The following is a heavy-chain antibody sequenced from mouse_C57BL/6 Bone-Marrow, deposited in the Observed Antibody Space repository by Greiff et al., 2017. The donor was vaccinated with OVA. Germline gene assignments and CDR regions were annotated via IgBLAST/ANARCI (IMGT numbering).Heavy chain of an antibody. CDR1: GFTFSSYA. J-gene: IGHJ2*01. V-gene: IGHV5-4*01. Sequence: EVKLVESGGGLVKPGGSLKLSCAASGFTFSSYAMSWVRQTPEKRLEWVATISDGGSYTYYPDNVKGRFTISRDNAKNNLYLQMSQLKSEDTAIYYCARENLYYFDYWGQGTTLTVSS. CDR3: ARENLYYFDY. CDR2: ISDGGSYT.